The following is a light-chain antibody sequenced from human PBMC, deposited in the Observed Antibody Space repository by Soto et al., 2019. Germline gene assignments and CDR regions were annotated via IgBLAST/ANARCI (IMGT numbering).Light chain of an antibody. Sequence: EIVLTQSPGTLSLSPGERATLSYRPGQSLSSSSLAWYQQNLGQAPRLLICGAGSRATGIPDRLTGGGSGTDFILTVSRLEPEYFAVYNCQQYGSSPPWAVGQGTKVDIK. V-gene: IGKV3-20*01. CDR3: QQYGSSPPWA. J-gene: IGKJ1*01. CDR2: GAG. CDR1: QSLSSSS.